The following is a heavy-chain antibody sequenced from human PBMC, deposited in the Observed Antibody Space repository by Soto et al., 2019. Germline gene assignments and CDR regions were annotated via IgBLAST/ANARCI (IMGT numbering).Heavy chain of an antibody. CDR1: GGSISSSSYS. Sequence: PSETLFVTWTVSGGSISSSSYSWGWIRQPPGKGPEWIGTFYYSGSTYYNPSLKSRVTISVDTSKNQFSLKLSSVTAADTAVYYCARSLVGATTLGFDYWGQGTLVTVSS. J-gene: IGHJ4*02. D-gene: IGHD1-26*01. V-gene: IGHV4-39*01. CDR2: FYYSGST. CDR3: ARSLVGATTLGFDY.